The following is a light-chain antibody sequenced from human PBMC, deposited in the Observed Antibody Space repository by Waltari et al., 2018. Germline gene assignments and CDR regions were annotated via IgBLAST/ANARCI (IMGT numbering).Light chain of an antibody. CDR3: QQYGSSQGYT. V-gene: IGKV3-20*01. CDR2: GAS. Sequence: EIVLTQSPGTLSLSPGERATLSCRASQSVSSSYLAWYQQKPGQAPSLLIYGASSRATDIPDRFSGSGSGTDFTLTISRLEPEDFAVYYCQQYGSSQGYTFGQGTKLEIK. CDR1: QSVSSSY. J-gene: IGKJ2*01.